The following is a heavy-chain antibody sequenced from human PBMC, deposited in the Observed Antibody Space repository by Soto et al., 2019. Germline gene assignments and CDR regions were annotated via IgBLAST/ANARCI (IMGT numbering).Heavy chain of an antibody. V-gene: IGHV3-23*01. J-gene: IGHJ4*02. CDR1: GFTFSSYA. Sequence: GGSLRLSCAASGFTFSSYAMSWVRQAPGKGLEWVSAISGSGGSTYYADSVKGRFTISRDNSKNTLYLQMNSLRAEDTAVYYCAKDPLVVVAATDDYWGQGTLVTVSS. CDR2: ISGSGGST. D-gene: IGHD2-15*01. CDR3: AKDPLVVVAATDDY.